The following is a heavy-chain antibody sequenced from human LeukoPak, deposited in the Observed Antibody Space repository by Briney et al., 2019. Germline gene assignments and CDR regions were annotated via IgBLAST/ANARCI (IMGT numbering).Heavy chain of an antibody. CDR3: ARAPIVGAVDY. V-gene: IGHV4-59*08. D-gene: IGHD1-26*01. Sequence: SETLSLTCTVSGGSISSYYWSWIRQPPGKGLEWIGYIYYSGSTNYNPSLKSRVTISVDTSKNQFSPKLSSVTAADTAVYYCARAPIVGAVDYWGQGTLVTVSS. CDR1: GGSISSYY. CDR2: IYYSGST. J-gene: IGHJ4*02.